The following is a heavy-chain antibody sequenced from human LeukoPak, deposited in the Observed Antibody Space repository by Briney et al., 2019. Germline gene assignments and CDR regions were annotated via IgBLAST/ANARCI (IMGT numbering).Heavy chain of an antibody. CDR2: ISDNGGST. CDR3: AIKPPAQTFDP. Sequence: PGGSLRLSCVASGFTFSSYAMSWVRQAPGKGLEWVSAISDNGGSTYYADSVKGRFTISRDNSKNTLYLQMNSLRAGDTAVYYCAIKPPAQTFDPWGQGTLVTVSS. J-gene: IGHJ5*02. V-gene: IGHV3-23*01. CDR1: GFTFSSYA.